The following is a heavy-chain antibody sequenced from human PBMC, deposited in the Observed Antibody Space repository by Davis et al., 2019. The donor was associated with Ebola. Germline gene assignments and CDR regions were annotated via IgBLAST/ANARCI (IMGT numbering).Heavy chain of an antibody. Sequence: SVKVSCKASGGTFSSYAISWVRQAPGQGLEWMGGIIPIFGTANYAQKFQGRVTITADKSTSTAYMELSSLRSEDTAVYYCATKRWLQVYYFDYWGQGTLVTVSS. CDR2: IIPIFGTA. CDR3: ATKRWLQVYYFDY. D-gene: IGHD5-24*01. V-gene: IGHV1-69*06. CDR1: GGTFSSYA. J-gene: IGHJ4*02.